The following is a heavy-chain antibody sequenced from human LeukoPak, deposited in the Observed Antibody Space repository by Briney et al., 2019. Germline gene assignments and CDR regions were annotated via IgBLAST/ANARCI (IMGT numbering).Heavy chain of an antibody. CDR2: IYDSGST. CDR1: GASIRSGDYY. J-gene: IGHJ5*02. Sequence: SETLSLTCTVSGASIRSGDYYWSWIRQPPGKGLEWIGYIYDSGSTYYNPSLKSRITISVDTSENRFSLKLSSVTAADTAVYYCARVIAVAGIGDNWFDPWGQGTLVTVSS. D-gene: IGHD6-19*01. V-gene: IGHV4-30-4*01. CDR3: ARVIAVAGIGDNWFDP.